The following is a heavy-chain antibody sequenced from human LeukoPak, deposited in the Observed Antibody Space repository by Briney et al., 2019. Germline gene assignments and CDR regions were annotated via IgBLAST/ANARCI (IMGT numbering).Heavy chain of an antibody. D-gene: IGHD3-9*01. CDR1: GGSFSGYY. J-gene: IGHJ5*02. CDR2: INHSGST. V-gene: IGHV4-34*01. CDR3: ARSLRYFDKMEWFDP. Sequence: SETLSLTCAVYGGSFSGYYWSWIRQPPGKGLEWIGEINHSGSTNYNPSLKSRVTISVDTSKNQFSLKLSSVTAADTAVYYCARSLRYFDKMEWFDPWGHGTLVTVSS.